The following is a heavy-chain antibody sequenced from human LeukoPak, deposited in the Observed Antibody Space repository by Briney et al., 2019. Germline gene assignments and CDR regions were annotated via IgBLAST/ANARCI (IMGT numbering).Heavy chain of an antibody. CDR2: IYYSGST. CDR1: GGSISSYY. V-gene: IGHV4-59*01. D-gene: IGHD3-3*02. CDR3: ASHFFVRCTSDAFDL. Sequence: SETLSLTCTVSGGSISSYYWTWIRQPPGKRLEWIGYIYYSGSTNYNPFLKSRVTISVDTSKNQFSLKLTSGTAADPAVYYCASHFFVRCTSDAFDLWGQGTMVTVSS. J-gene: IGHJ3*01.